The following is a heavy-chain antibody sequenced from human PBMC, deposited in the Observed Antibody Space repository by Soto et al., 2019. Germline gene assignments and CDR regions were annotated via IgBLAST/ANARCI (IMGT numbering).Heavy chain of an antibody. Sequence: ASVKVSCKASGYTFTSYAIHWVRQAPGQRLEWMGWINAGNGNTNYAQKLQGRVTMTTDTSTSTAYMELRSLRSDDTAVYYCARDQPTVVTVSGYWGQGTLVTVSS. CDR3: ARDQPTVVTVSGY. V-gene: IGHV1-3*01. CDR2: INAGNGNT. CDR1: GYTFTSYA. J-gene: IGHJ4*02. D-gene: IGHD4-17*01.